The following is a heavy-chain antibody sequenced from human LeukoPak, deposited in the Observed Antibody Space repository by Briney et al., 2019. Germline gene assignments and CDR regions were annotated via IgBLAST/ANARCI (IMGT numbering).Heavy chain of an antibody. Sequence: PGGSLRLSCAASGFTFSSYWMHWVRQAPGKGLVWVSRINSDGSSTSYADSVKGRFTISRDNAKNTLYLQMNSLRAEDTAVYYCARDGGIAVAGTGLDYWGQGTLVTVSS. D-gene: IGHD6-19*01. CDR2: INSDGSST. J-gene: IGHJ4*02. CDR1: GFTFSSYW. CDR3: ARDGGIAVAGTGLDY. V-gene: IGHV3-74*01.